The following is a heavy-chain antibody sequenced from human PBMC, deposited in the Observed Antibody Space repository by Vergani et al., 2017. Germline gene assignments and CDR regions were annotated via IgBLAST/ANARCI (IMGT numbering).Heavy chain of an antibody. Sequence: QVQLVESGGGVVQPGRSLRLSCAASGFTFSSYGMHWVRQAPGKGLEWVAVIWYDGSNKYYADSVKGRVTISRDNSKNTLYLQMNSLRAEDTAVYYCARDPGIAARPLHDAFDIWGQGTMVTVSS. D-gene: IGHD6-6*01. CDR1: GFTFSSYG. CDR3: ARDPGIAARPLHDAFDI. V-gene: IGHV3-33*01. CDR2: IWYDGSNK. J-gene: IGHJ3*02.